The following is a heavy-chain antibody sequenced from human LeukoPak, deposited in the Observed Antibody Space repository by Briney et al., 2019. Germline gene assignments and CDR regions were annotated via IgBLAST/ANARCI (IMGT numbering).Heavy chain of an antibody. D-gene: IGHD6-13*01. CDR2: INPSGGGT. CDR3: ARDTAGNDY. Sequence: GASVKVSCKASGYSFTNYYIHWVRQAPGQGLEWMGRINPSGGGTSYAQKFQGRVTMTRDMSTSTVYMELSSLRSEDTAVYYCARDTAGNDYWGQGTLVTVSS. V-gene: IGHV1-46*01. J-gene: IGHJ4*02. CDR1: GYSFTNYY.